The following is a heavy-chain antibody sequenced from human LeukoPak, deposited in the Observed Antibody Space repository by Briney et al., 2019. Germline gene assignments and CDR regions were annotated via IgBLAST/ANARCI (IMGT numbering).Heavy chain of an antibody. Sequence: PGGSLRLSCAASGFTFSAYSMNWVRQAPGRGLEWVSYISSSPSITYYADSVKGRFTISRDNAKNSLYLQMNSLGAEDTAVYFCARGTNWSPLDFDFWGQGTLVTVSS. J-gene: IGHJ4*02. V-gene: IGHV3-48*04. CDR1: GFTFSAYS. CDR2: ISSSPSIT. CDR3: ARGTNWSPLDFDF. D-gene: IGHD3-3*01.